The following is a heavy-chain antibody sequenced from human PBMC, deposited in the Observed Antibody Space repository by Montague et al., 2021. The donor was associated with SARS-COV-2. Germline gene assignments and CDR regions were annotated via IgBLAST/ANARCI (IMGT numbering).Heavy chain of an antibody. D-gene: IGHD3-10*01. CDR2: INWNGNSR. CDR1: GFTFPDYA. Sequence: SLRLSCPASGFTFPDYAMHWVRQAPGKGLEWVSGINWNGNSRGYADSVKGGFTISRDNAANSLFLQMSSLRPEDTALYYRAAATYGSFAYWGQGNLVTVSS. CDR3: AAATYGSFAY. V-gene: IGHV3-9*01. J-gene: IGHJ4*02.